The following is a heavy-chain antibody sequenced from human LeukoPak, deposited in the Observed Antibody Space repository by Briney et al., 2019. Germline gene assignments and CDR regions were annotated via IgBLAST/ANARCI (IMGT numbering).Heavy chain of an antibody. D-gene: IGHD1-26*01. J-gene: IGHJ6*03. CDR1: GYTFTGYY. V-gene: IGHV1-2*02. CDR2: INPNSGGT. Sequence: ASVKVSCKASGYTFTGYYMHWVRQAPGQGLEWMGWINPNSGGTNYAQKFQGRVTMTRDTSISTAYMELSRLRSDDTAVYYCARGGKVLRYYYYYMDVWGKGTTVTVSS. CDR3: ARGGKVLRYYYYYMDV.